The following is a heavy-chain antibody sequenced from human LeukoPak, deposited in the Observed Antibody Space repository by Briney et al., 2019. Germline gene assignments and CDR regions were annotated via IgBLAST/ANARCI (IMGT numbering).Heavy chain of an antibody. CDR2: INANGGRK. D-gene: IGHD5/OR15-5a*01. J-gene: IGHJ4*02. V-gene: IGHV3-23*01. CDR3: ATDSRGSSVRAFDY. Sequence: GGSLRLSCGASGFIFGNYAMSWVRQAPGKGLEWVTGINANGGRKYYADSVKGRFTISRDNSKNTLFVQMDSLRAEDTAVYFCATDSRGSSVRAFDYWGQGTLVTVSS. CDR1: GFIFGNYA.